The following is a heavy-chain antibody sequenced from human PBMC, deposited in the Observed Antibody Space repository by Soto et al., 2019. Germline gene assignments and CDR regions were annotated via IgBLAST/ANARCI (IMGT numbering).Heavy chain of an antibody. J-gene: IGHJ4*02. V-gene: IGHV3-21*01. Sequence: GGSLRLSCAASGFTFSSYSMNWVRQAPGKGLEWVSSISSSSSYIYYADSVKGRFTISRDNAKNSLYLQMNSLRAEDTAVYYCATRRGGTLDYWGQGPLVTVSS. D-gene: IGHD2-15*01. CDR3: ATRRGGTLDY. CDR1: GFTFSSYS. CDR2: ISSSSSYI.